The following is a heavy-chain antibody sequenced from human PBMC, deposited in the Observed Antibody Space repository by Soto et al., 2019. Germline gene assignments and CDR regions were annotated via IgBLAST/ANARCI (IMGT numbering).Heavy chain of an antibody. J-gene: IGHJ4*02. CDR2: INHSGST. CDR3: ARVRTYYYDSSGYYGYSDY. CDR1: GGSFSGYY. V-gene: IGHV4-34*01. Sequence: PSETLSLTCAVYGGSFSGYYWSWIRQPPGKGLEWIGEINHSGSTNYNPSLKSRVTISVDTSKNQFSLKLSSVTAADTAVYYCARVRTYYYDSSGYYGYSDYWGQGTLVTVSS. D-gene: IGHD3-22*01.